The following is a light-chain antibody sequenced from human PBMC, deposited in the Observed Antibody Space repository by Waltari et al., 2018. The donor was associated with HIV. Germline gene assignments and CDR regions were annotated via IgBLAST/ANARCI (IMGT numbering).Light chain of an antibody. CDR3: HQYSTSPRT. J-gene: IGKJ4*01. V-gene: IGKV3-20*01. Sequence: IVLTQSPGTLSLSPGERATLSCRTSQSVNIKYLAWYQQKPGQAPRLLFYGNYVWATGVPDRFSGSGSGTDFTLTIDRLEPEDFALYYCHQYSTSPRTFGGGTRVEV. CDR2: GNY. CDR1: QSVNIKY.